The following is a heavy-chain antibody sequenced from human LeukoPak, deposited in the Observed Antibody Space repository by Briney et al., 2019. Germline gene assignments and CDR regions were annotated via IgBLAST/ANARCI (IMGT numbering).Heavy chain of an antibody. Sequence: GGSLRLSCAASGFTFRNYGMHWVRLAPGKGLEWVAFIRYDGSIKYYVDSVKGLFAVSRDNSKNTLYLQMNSLRAEDTAVYYCAKDVNVGGDYFDYWGQGTLVTVSS. J-gene: IGHJ4*02. CDR3: AKDVNVGGDYFDY. D-gene: IGHD3-10*01. CDR2: IRYDGSIK. V-gene: IGHV3-30*02. CDR1: GFTFRNYG.